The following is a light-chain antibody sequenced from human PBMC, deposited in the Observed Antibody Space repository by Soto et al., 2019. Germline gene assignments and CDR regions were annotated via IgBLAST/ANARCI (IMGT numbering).Light chain of an antibody. CDR2: AAS. V-gene: IGKV1-16*02. CDR3: QQYNSYTIT. Sequence: DIHMTQSPSSLSASVGDRVTITCRASQDISNHVAWFQQRPGKAPKSLIHAASSLYSGVPSQFCGSGSGTDFPLTISILQPEDFGTSYRQQYNSYTITIGQGTRLEIK. CDR1: QDISNH. J-gene: IGKJ5*01.